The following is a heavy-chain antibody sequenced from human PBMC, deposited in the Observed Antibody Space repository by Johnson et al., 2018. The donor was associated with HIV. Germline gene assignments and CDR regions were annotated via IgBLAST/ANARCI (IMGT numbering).Heavy chain of an antibody. V-gene: IGHV3-33*08. CDR2: IWYDGSNK. Sequence: QVQLVESGGGVVQPGTSLRLSCAASGFTFSSYGMHWVRQAPGKGLEWVAVIWYDGSNKYYADSVKGRFTISRDNSKNTLYLQMNSLRAEDTAVYYCVRGGYSGYDSGAFDIWGQGTMVTVS. J-gene: IGHJ3*02. CDR3: VRGGYSGYDSGAFDI. CDR1: GFTFSSYG. D-gene: IGHD5-12*01.